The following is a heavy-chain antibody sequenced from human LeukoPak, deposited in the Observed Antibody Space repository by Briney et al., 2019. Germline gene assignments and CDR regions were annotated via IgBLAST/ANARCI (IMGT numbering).Heavy chain of an antibody. D-gene: IGHD6-19*01. Sequence: SVKVSCKASGGTFSSYAICWVRQAPGQGLEWMGRIIPILGIANYAQKFQGRVTITADKSTSTAYMELSSLRSEDAAVYYCAREDSSGWDSYYYGMDVWGQGTTVTVSS. CDR3: AREDSSGWDSYYYGMDV. CDR2: IIPILGIA. J-gene: IGHJ6*02. CDR1: GGTFSSYA. V-gene: IGHV1-69*04.